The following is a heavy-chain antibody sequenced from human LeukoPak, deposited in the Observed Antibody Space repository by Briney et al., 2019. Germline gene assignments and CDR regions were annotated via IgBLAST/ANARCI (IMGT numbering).Heavy chain of an antibody. CDR1: GGSISSSSYY. J-gene: IGHJ4*02. D-gene: IGHD1-26*01. Sequence: PSETLSLTCTVSGGSISSSSYYWGWLRQPPGKGREWIGSIYYSGSTYYNPSLKSRVTISEKTPKNQCSLKLSSVPAADTAVYYCARQRAPALIDYWGQGTLVTVSS. V-gene: IGHV4-39*01. CDR3: ARQRAPALIDY. CDR2: IYYSGST.